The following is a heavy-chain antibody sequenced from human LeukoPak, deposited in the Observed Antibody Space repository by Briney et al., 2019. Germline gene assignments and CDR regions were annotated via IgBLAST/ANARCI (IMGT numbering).Heavy chain of an antibody. CDR2: IYSGGST. D-gene: IGHD3-9*01. J-gene: IGHJ4*02. V-gene: IGHV3-66*01. Sequence: GGSLRLSCAASGFSVSSNYMSWVRQAPGKGLEWVSVIYSGGSTYYADSVKGRFTISRDNSKNTLYLQMNSLRAEDTAVYYCARGDILTGYLDYWGQGTLVTVSS. CDR3: ARGDILTGYLDY. CDR1: GFSVSSNY.